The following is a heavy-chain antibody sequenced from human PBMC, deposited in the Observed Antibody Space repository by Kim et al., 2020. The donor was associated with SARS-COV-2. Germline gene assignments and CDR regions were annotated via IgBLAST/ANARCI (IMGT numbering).Heavy chain of an antibody. CDR3: ARDRFYGSGSPVDY. Sequence: AQKLQGRVTMTTDTSTSTAYMELRSLRSDDTAVYYCARDRFYGSGSPVDYWGQGTLVTVSS. D-gene: IGHD3-10*01. V-gene: IGHV1-18*01. J-gene: IGHJ4*02.